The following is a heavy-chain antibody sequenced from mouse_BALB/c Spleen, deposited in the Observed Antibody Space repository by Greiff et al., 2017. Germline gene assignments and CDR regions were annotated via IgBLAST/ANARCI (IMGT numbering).Heavy chain of an antibody. Sequence: EVQLVESGGGLVKPGGSLKLSCAASGFTFSSYGMSWVRQTPDKRLEWVATISSGGSYTYYPDSVKGRFTISRDNAKNTLYLQMSSLKSEDTAMYYCARHPFITTVVPYYFDYWGQGTTLTVSS. CDR1: GFTFSSYG. V-gene: IGHV5-6*01. D-gene: IGHD1-1*01. CDR3: ARHPFITTVVPYYFDY. J-gene: IGHJ2*01. CDR2: ISSGGSYT.